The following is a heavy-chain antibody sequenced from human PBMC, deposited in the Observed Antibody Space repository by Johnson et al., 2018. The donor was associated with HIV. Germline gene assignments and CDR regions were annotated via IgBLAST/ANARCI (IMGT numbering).Heavy chain of an antibody. Sequence: VQLVESGGGLVQPGGSLRLSCVVSGFTVSSSYLTWVRQAPGKGLEWVSLIYSSGTTDYADYVQGRFTISRDNSKNTLYLQMNSLRTEDTAVYYCARDSRYNNYGGGSVGAFDIWGQGTTVTVSS. D-gene: IGHD4-11*01. CDR3: ARDSRYNNYGGGSVGAFDI. V-gene: IGHV3-66*02. J-gene: IGHJ3*02. CDR2: IYSSGTT. CDR1: GFTVSSSY.